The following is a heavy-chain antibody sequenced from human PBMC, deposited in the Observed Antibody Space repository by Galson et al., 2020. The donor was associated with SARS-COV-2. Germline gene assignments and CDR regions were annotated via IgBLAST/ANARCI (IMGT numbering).Heavy chain of an antibody. CDR1: GLTFSSYG. J-gene: IGHJ6*02. D-gene: IGHD3-9*01. V-gene: IGHV3-33*01. CDR2: IWYDGSNK. Sequence: TGGSLRLSCAASGLTFSSYGMHWVRQAPGKGLEWVAVIWYDGSNKYYADSVKGRFTISRDNSKNTLYLQMNSLRAEDTAVYYCARGPEQYYDILTGYYPYYYYYGMDVWGQGTTVTVSS. CDR3: ARGPEQYYDILTGYYPYYYYYGMDV.